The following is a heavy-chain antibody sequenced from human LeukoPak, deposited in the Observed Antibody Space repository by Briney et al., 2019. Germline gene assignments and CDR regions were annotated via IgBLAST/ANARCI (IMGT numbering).Heavy chain of an antibody. CDR2: IYYSGST. J-gene: IGHJ4*02. CDR1: GGSISSGSYY. V-gene: IGHV4-39*02. D-gene: IGHD3-22*01. Sequence: PSETLSLTCTVSGGSISSGSYYWGWIRQPPGKGLEWIGSIYYSGSTYYNPSLKSRVTISVDMSKNQFSLKLSSVTAADTAVYYCARDRDRLDYWGQGTLVTVSS. CDR3: ARDRDRLDY.